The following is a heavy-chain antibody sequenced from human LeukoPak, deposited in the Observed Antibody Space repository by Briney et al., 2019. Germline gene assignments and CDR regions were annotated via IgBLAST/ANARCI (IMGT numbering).Heavy chain of an antibody. Sequence: GGSLRLSCAASGFTFSSYEMNWVRQAPGKGLGWVSFISSRGNTIYYADSVKGRFIISRDNAKNSLYLQMNSLRTEDTAVYYCARERPGEDTFDIWGQGTMVTVSS. V-gene: IGHV3-48*03. D-gene: IGHD7-27*01. CDR1: GFTFSSYE. CDR3: ARERPGEDTFDI. CDR2: ISSRGNTI. J-gene: IGHJ3*02.